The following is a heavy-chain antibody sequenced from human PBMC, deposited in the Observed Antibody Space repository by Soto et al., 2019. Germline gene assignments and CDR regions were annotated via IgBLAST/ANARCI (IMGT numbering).Heavy chain of an antibody. D-gene: IGHD2-8*01. J-gene: IGHJ4*02. CDR1: GFTFSSYW. V-gene: IGHV3-7*03. Sequence: PGGSLRLSCVVSGFTFSSYWMSWVRQAPGKGLEWVANIKQDGSEKYYVDSVKGRFTISRDNAKNSLYLQMNSLRAEDTAVYYCARTIGNIVLMDYWGQGILVTVSS. CDR3: ARTIGNIVLMDY. CDR2: IKQDGSEK.